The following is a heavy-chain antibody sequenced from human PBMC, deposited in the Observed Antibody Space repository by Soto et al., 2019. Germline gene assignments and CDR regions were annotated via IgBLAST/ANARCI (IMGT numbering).Heavy chain of an antibody. CDR3: ARESEDLTSNFDY. Sequence: GGSLRLSCAASGFTFTRYSMNWVRQAPGKGLEWVSSISSTTNYIYYGDSMKGRFTISRDNAKNSLYLEMYSLRAEDTAVYYCARESEDLTSNFDYWGQGTLVTVSS. CDR2: ISSTTNYI. J-gene: IGHJ4*02. V-gene: IGHV3-21*06. CDR1: GFTFTRYS.